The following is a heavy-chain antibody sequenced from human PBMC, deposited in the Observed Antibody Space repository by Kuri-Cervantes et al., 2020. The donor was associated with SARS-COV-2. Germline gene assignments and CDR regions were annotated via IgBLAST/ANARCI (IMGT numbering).Heavy chain of an antibody. V-gene: IGHV3-23*01. CDR1: GFTFSSYA. CDR3: TTDPSPPYYYDSSGYSGY. D-gene: IGHD3-22*01. CDR2: ISGSGGST. Sequence: GESLKISCAASGFTFSSYAMSWVRQAPGKGLEWVSAISGSGGSTYYADSVKGRFTISRDNSKNTLYLQMNSLRAEDTAVYYCTTDPSPPYYYDSSGYSGYWGQGTLVTVSS. J-gene: IGHJ4*02.